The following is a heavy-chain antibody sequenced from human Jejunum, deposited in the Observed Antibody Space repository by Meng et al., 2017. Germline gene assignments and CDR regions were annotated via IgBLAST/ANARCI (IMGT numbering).Heavy chain of an antibody. CDR3: ARDRGWDLPYDL. V-gene: IGHV3-74*03. J-gene: IGHJ4*02. CDR1: GFTLSSYW. Sequence: VEVVGSGGGFVPPGGSLRLSCVASGFTLSSYWMHWVRQPPGKGLVWVSRMKSDGSSTTYADSVKGRFTISRDNAKNTVYLQMNRLRAEDTAVYYCARDRGWDLPYDLWGQGTLVTVSS. CDR2: MKSDGSST. D-gene: IGHD1-26*01.